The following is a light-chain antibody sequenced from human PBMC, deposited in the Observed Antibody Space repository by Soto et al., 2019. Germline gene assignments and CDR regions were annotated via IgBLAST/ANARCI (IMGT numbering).Light chain of an antibody. CDR1: QDVGKW. V-gene: IGKV1-12*01. CDR3: QQANSFTIT. Sequence: IQMTQSPSSVSASVGDRVTITCRASQDVGKWLAWYQQKPGKAPTLLIHGASSLQSGVPSRYSGSGHGTDFTLTISSLKPEDFATYYGQQANSFTITFCQGTRLEIK. CDR2: GAS. J-gene: IGKJ5*01.